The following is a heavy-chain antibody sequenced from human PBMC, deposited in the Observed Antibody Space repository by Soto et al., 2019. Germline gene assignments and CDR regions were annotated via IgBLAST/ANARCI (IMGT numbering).Heavy chain of an antibody. CDR1: GFTFSNYA. CDR2: ISGSGGST. D-gene: IGHD6-13*01. CDR3: AKDQGSSWYEIDY. Sequence: GSLRLSCAASGFTFSNYAVTWVRQAPGKGLEWVSTISGSGGSTYYADSVKGRFTISRDNSKNTLYPQMNSLRAEDTAVYYCAKDQGSSWYEIDYWGQGTLVTVS. J-gene: IGHJ4*02. V-gene: IGHV3-23*01.